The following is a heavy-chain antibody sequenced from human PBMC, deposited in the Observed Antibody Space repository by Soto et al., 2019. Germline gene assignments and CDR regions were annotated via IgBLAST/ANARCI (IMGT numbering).Heavy chain of an antibody. Sequence: GGSLRLSCAASGFTFSSYGMHWVRQAPGKGLEWVAVISYDGSKKYYADSVKGRFTISRDNSKNTLYLQMNSLRVEDTAVYYCAKGGPFSIAAAGTQWGQGTLVTVSS. CDR3: AKGGPFSIAAAGTQ. D-gene: IGHD6-13*01. J-gene: IGHJ4*02. V-gene: IGHV3-30*18. CDR1: GFTFSSYG. CDR2: ISYDGSKK.